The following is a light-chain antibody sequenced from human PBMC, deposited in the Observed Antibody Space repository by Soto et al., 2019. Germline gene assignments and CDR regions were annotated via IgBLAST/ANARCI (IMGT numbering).Light chain of an antibody. CDR1: QSVSDSY. J-gene: IGKJ2*01. CDR2: ATS. CDR3: QQYVTSPPMYT. V-gene: IGKV3-20*01. Sequence: ENVLTQSPGTLSLSPGERATLSCRASQSVSDSYLAWYQQKPDQTPRLLIYATSSRATGIPDRFSGSGSGTDFTLTISRLEPEDFAVYYCQQYVTSPPMYTFGQGTKLEIK.